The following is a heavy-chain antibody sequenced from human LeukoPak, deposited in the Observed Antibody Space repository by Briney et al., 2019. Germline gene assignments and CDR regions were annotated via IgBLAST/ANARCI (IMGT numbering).Heavy chain of an antibody. D-gene: IGHD3-10*01. Sequence: SETLSLTCTVSGGSISIHYWNWIPQPAGKALEWIGRIFTSGITNYNPSLKSRVSMSVDTSKNQFSLNLTSVTAADTAVYYCARESSGSYYNPLGYMDVWGKGTTVTVSS. CDR3: ARESSGSYYNPLGYMDV. J-gene: IGHJ6*03. V-gene: IGHV4-4*07. CDR2: IFTSGIT. CDR1: GGSISIHY.